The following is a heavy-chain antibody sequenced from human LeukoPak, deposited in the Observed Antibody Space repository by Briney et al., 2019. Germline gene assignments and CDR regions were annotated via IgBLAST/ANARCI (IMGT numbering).Heavy chain of an antibody. V-gene: IGHV1-2*02. D-gene: IGHD1-26*01. CDR2: INPNSGGT. Sequence: EASVKVSCKASGYTFTGYYMHWVRQAPGQGLEWMGWINPNSGGTNYAQKFQGRVTMTRDTSISTAYMELSRLRSDDTAVYYCARDRGRLRQWELHYWGQGTLVTVSS. CDR3: ARDRGRLRQWELHY. CDR1: GYTFTGYY. J-gene: IGHJ4*02.